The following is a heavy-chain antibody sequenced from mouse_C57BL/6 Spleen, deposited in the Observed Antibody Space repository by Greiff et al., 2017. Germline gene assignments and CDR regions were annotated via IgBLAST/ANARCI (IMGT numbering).Heavy chain of an antibody. V-gene: IGHV8-12*01. CDR1: GFSLSTSGMG. J-gene: IGHJ1*03. D-gene: IGHD1-1*01. Sequence: QVTLKESGPGILQSSQTLSLTCSFSGFSLSTSGMGVSWIRQPSGKGLEWLAHIYWDDDKRYNPSLKSRLTISKDTSRNQVFLKITSVDPADTATYYCARRGTTVVADWYFDVWGTGTTVTVSS. CDR3: ARRGTTVVADWYFDV. CDR2: IYWDDDK.